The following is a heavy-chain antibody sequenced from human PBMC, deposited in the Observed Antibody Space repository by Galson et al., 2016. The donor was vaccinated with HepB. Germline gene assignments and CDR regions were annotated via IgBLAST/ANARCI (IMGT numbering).Heavy chain of an antibody. D-gene: IGHD2-2*01. CDR1: GGTFSSYA. V-gene: IGHV1-69*13. CDR2: SVPMFSTR. Sequence: SVKVSCKVSGGTFSSYAISWVRQAPGQGPEWMGASVPMFSTRTYAQKFQGRVRITADESKSADYMELTSLRSEDTAVYYCVTEALGYCTNSRCYDGVGTAFDIWGQGTLVTVSS. CDR3: VTEALGYCTNSRCYDGVGTAFDI. J-gene: IGHJ3*02.